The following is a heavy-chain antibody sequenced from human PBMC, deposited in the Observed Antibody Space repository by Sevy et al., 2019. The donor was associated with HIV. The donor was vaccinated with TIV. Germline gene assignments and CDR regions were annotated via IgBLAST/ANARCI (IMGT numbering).Heavy chain of an antibody. CDR2: VTPNSGAT. J-gene: IGHJ5*02. D-gene: IGHD6-19*01. V-gene: IGHV1-2*06. CDR1: GYNFY. Sequence: ASVKVSCKASGYNFYIHWVRQAPGQGLEWMGRVTPNSGATSYAQKFQDRVAMTMDKSIKTAYMELRGLKSDDSAIYSSAGHGLGWYNWFDPWGQGTLVTVSS. CDR3: AGHGLGWYNWFDP.